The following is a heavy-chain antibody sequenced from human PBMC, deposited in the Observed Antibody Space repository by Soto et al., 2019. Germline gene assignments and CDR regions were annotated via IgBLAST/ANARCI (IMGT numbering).Heavy chain of an antibody. CDR2: IYYSGST. D-gene: IGHD2-15*01. CDR1: GGPIKSFF. V-gene: IGHV4-59*01. CDR3: ARMGSRSSDFDY. J-gene: IGHJ4*02. Sequence: ALVPPSLPRTVSGGPIKSFFWGWIPQPPGKGLEWIGYIYYSGSTNYNPSLKSRVTISVDTSKNQFSLKLSSVTAADTAVYYCARMGSRSSDFDYWGQGTLVTVSS.